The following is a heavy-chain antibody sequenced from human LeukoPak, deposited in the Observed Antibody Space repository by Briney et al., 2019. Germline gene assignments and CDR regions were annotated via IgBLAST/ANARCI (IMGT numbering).Heavy chain of an antibody. D-gene: IGHD3-22*01. CDR3: ARATYYYDSSGYYTTHSFDY. CDR1: GYTFTGYY. V-gene: IGHV1-2*02. Sequence: ASVKVSCKASGYTFTGYYMHWVRQAPGQGLEWMGWINPNSGGTNYAQKFQGRVTMTRDTSISTAHMELSRLRSDDTAVYYCARATYYYDSSGYYTTHSFDYWGQGTLVTVSS. CDR2: INPNSGGT. J-gene: IGHJ4*02.